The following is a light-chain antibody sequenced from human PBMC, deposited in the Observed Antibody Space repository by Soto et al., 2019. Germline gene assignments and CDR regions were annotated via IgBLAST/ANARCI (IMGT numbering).Light chain of an antibody. Sequence: DIQFTQSPFFLSASVGDRVTITCRASQGIRSYLAWYQQRPGKAPELLIYGASTLRTGVASRFSGSGSGTEFTLTISSLQPEDYATYFCQQLNIFPPLFTFGPGTKVDIK. J-gene: IGKJ3*01. CDR3: QQLNIFPPLFT. V-gene: IGKV1-9*01. CDR2: GAS. CDR1: QGIRSY.